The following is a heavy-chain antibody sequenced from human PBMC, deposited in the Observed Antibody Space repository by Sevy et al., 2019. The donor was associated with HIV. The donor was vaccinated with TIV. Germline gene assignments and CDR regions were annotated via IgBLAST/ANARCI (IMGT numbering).Heavy chain of an antibody. V-gene: IGHV3-33*03. CDR1: GFTFSNYA. J-gene: IGHJ3*01. D-gene: IGHD3-3*01. CDR2: LWSHGRRE. CDR3: AKEDDVFEV. Sequence: GGSLRLSCAGSGFTFSNYAMHWVRQAPGKGLECVAGLWSHGRREYYADFAKGRFTISRDNSKNTVYLHMDSLRTDDTAVYYCAKEDDVFEVWGQGTMVTVSS.